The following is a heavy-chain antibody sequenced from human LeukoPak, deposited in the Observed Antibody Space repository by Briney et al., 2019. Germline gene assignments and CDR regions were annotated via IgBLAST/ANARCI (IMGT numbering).Heavy chain of an antibody. D-gene: IGHD1-26*01. CDR2: TSSNGSNT. J-gene: IGHJ4*02. CDR3: VKRSGLYFDY. Sequence: SRRLAWSAATSTFSTYAIHWDSHAHEKGLEYGSGTSSNGSNTYNADSVKGRFTISRDNSKNTVNLQMSSLRAEDTAVYYCVKRSGLYFDYWGQGILVTVSS. V-gene: IGHV3-64D*09. CDR1: TSTFSTYA.